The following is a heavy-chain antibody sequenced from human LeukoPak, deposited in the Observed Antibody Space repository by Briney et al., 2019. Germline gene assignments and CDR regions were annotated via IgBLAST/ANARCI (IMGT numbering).Heavy chain of an antibody. Sequence: PGGSLRLSCAASGFTLSSNYMSWVRQAPGKGLEWVSVIYSGGSTYYADSVKGRFTISRDNSKNTLYLQMNSLRAEDTAVYYCARGSGSYYAPPWYWGQGTLVTVSP. CDR1: GFTLSSNY. CDR2: IYSGGST. J-gene: IGHJ4*02. V-gene: IGHV3-53*01. D-gene: IGHD3-10*01. CDR3: ARGSGSYYAPPWY.